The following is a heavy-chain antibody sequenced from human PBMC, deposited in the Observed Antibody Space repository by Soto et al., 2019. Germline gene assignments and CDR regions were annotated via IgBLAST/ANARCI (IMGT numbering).Heavy chain of an antibody. J-gene: IGHJ4*02. CDR3: ASSDYYDILTGYYNTGGFDY. CDR2: IYYSGST. D-gene: IGHD3-9*01. Sequence: SETLSLTCTVSGGSISSYYWSWIRQPPGKGLEWIGYIYYSGSTNYNPSLKSRVTISVDTSKNQFSLKLSSVTAADTAVYYCASSDYYDILTGYYNTGGFDYWGQGTLVTVSS. V-gene: IGHV4-59*01. CDR1: GGSISSYY.